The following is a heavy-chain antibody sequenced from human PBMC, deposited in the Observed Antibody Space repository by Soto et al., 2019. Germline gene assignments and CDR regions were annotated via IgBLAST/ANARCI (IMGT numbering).Heavy chain of an antibody. J-gene: IGHJ6*02. CDR2: INSDGSST. V-gene: IGHV3-74*01. CDR1: GFTFSSYW. CDR3: ARFYYDSSGYLPSPYYYYYGTDV. D-gene: IGHD3-22*01. Sequence: GGSLRFSCAASGFTFSSYWMHWVRQAPGKGLVWVSRINSDGSSTSYADSVKGRFTISRDNAKNTLYLQMNSLRAEDTAVYYCARFYYDSSGYLPSPYYYYYGTDVWGQGTTVTVSS.